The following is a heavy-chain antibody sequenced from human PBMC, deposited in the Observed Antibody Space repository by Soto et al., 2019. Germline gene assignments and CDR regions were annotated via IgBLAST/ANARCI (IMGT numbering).Heavy chain of an antibody. V-gene: IGHV1-69*13. CDR3: ARATGYSYGEPGYYYGMDV. D-gene: IGHD5-18*01. Sequence: SVKVSCKASGGTFSSYAISWVRQAPGQGLEWMGGIIPIFGTANYAQKFQGRVTITADESTSTAYMELSSLRSEDTAVYYCARATGYSYGEPGYYYGMDVWGQGTTVTVSS. J-gene: IGHJ6*02. CDR1: GGTFSSYA. CDR2: IIPIFGTA.